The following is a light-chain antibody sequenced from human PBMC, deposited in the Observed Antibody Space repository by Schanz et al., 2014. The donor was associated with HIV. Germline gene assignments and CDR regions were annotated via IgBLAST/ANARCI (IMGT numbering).Light chain of an antibody. Sequence: QSVLTQPPSVSGAPGQRVTISCTGGTSNIGAGYDVHWYQQLPGTAPKLMIHEVSNRPSGVPDRFSGSKSGNTASLTISGLQAEDEADYYCQSYDSSLRVVVFGGGTKLTVL. V-gene: IGLV1-40*01. J-gene: IGLJ2*01. CDR2: EVS. CDR1: TSNIGAGYD. CDR3: QSYDSSLRVVV.